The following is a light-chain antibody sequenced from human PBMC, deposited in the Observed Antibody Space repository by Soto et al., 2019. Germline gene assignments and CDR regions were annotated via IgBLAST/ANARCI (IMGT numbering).Light chain of an antibody. CDR3: SPYAGISNNG. CDR1: SSDIGGYNY. V-gene: IGLV2-11*01. Sequence: QSVLTQTRSVSGSPGQSVIISCTGTSSDIGGYNYVSWYQQHAGKAPTHMIYDVTKRPSGVPDRFSGSKSGNTASLTISGLQAEDEADYYCSPYAGISNNGFGGGTEVTVL. CDR2: DVT. J-gene: IGLJ1*01.